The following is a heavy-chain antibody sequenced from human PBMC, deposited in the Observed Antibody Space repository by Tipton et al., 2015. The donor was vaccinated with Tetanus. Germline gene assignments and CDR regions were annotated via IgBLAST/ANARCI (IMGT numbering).Heavy chain of an antibody. V-gene: IGHV4-4*07. CDR1: GASISSYY. CDR2: IYTSGST. Sequence: TLSLTCTVSGASISSYYWSWIRQPAGKGLEWIGRIYTSGSTNYNPSLKSRVTMSVDTSKNQFSLKLSSVTAADTAVYYCARDRSITIFGVVPINYYYGMDVWGQGTTVTVPS. J-gene: IGHJ6*02. D-gene: IGHD3-3*01. CDR3: ARDRSITIFGVVPINYYYGMDV.